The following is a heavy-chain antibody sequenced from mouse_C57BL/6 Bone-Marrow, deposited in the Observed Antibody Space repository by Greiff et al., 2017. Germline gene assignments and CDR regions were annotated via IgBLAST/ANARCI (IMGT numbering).Heavy chain of an antibody. D-gene: IGHD1-1*01. CDR3: TRERGYGSSPYYFDY. Sequence: EVMLVESGEGLVKPGGSLKLSCAASGFTFSSYAMSWVRQTPEKRLEWVAYISSGGDYIYYADTVKGRFTISRDNARNTLYLQMSILKSEDTAMYYCTRERGYGSSPYYFDYWGQGTTLTVSS. V-gene: IGHV5-9-1*02. CDR2: ISSGGDYI. J-gene: IGHJ2*01. CDR1: GFTFSSYA.